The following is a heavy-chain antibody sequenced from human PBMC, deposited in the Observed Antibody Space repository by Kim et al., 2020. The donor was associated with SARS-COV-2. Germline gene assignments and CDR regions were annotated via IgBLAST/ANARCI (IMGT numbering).Heavy chain of an antibody. CDR2: INSDGSST. Sequence: GGSLRLSCAASGFTFSSYWMHWVRQAPGKGLVWVSRINSDGSSTSYADSVKGRFTISRDNAKNTLYLQMNSLRAEDTAVYYCARYPPGLPAVAGTGYYYYYGMDVWGQGTTVTVSS. CDR3: ARYPPGLPAVAGTGYYYYYGMDV. D-gene: IGHD6-19*01. V-gene: IGHV3-74*01. CDR1: GFTFSSYW. J-gene: IGHJ6*02.